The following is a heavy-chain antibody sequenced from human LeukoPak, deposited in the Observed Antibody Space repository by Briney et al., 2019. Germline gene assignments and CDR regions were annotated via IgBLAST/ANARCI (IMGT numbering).Heavy chain of an antibody. CDR2: ISSSSSYI. Sequence: PGGSLRLSCAASGFTFSSYSMNWVRQAPGKGLEWVSSISSSSSYIYYAHSVKGRFTLPREHAKNSLYLQMKSLRAEDTAVYYCARDSYYYGSGSLDPYYYYYYMDVWGKGSTVTVSS. CDR1: GFTFSSYS. D-gene: IGHD3-10*01. CDR3: ARDSYYYGSGSLDPYYYYYYMDV. J-gene: IGHJ6*03. V-gene: IGHV3-21*01.